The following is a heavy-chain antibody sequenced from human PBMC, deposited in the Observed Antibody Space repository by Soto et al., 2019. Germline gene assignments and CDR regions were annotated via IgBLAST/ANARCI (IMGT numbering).Heavy chain of an antibody. J-gene: IGHJ4*02. CDR1: GFTFSSYA. V-gene: IGHV3-30-3*01. CDR2: ISYDGSDK. CDR3: ARDYYKYYDSSGYYRSPAY. Sequence: GGSLRLSCAASGFTFSSYAMHWVRQAPGKGLEWVALISYDGSDKDYADSVKGRFTISRDNSRNTLFLQMNSLRAEDTAVYYCARDYYKYYDSSGYYRSPAYWGQGALVTVSS. D-gene: IGHD3-22*01.